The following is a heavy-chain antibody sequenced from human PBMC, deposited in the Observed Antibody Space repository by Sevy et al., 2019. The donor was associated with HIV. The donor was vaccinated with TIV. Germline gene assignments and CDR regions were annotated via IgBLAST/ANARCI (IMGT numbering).Heavy chain of an antibody. CDR1: EITIRDYW. D-gene: IGHD2-15*01. CDR3: VRAIQLAASY. J-gene: IGHJ4*02. V-gene: IGHV3-7*02. Sequence: GGSLRLSCEASEITIRDYWMSWVRQAPGKGLEWVANINPDGTRIYYADSVKGRFTISRDHAKTSVFLQMSSLRAEDTAVYYCVRAIQLAASYWGQGTLVTVSS. CDR2: INPDGTRI.